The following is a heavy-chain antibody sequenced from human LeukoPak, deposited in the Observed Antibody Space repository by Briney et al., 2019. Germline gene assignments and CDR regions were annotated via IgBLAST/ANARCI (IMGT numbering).Heavy chain of an antibody. D-gene: IGHD7-27*01. V-gene: IGHV1-2*02. CDR2: INPNSGGT. Sequence: GASVKASCKASGYTFTGYYMHWVRQATGQGLEWMGWINPNSGGTNYAQKFQGRVTMTRDTSISTAYMELSRLRSDDTAVYYCARGTSPGDRTDDAFDIWGQGTMVTVSS. J-gene: IGHJ3*02. CDR3: ARGTSPGDRTDDAFDI. CDR1: GYTFTGYY.